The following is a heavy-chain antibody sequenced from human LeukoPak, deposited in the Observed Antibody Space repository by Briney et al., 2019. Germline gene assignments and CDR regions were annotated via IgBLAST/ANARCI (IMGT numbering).Heavy chain of an antibody. D-gene: IGHD3-10*01. V-gene: IGHV3-23*01. Sequence: SGGSTFYADSVKGRFTISRDNPKNTVDLQMNSLRAEDTAVYYCVKVSSNYYGSGSYQTLDYWGQGTLVTVSS. CDR2: SGGST. CDR3: VKVSSNYYGSGSYQTLDY. J-gene: IGHJ4*02.